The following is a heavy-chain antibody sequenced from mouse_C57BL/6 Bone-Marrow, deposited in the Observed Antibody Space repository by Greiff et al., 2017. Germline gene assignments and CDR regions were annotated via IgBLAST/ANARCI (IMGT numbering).Heavy chain of an antibody. J-gene: IGHJ1*03. D-gene: IGHD4-1*01. CDR2: IDPNSGGT. Sequence: QVQLKQPGAELVKPGASVKLSCKASGYTFTSYWMHWVKQRPGRGLEWIGRIDPNSGGTKYNEKFKSKATLTVDKPSSTAYMQRSSLTSEDSAVYYCARGGVFWAPWYFDVWGTGTTVTVSS. CDR3: ARGGVFWAPWYFDV. CDR1: GYTFTSYW. V-gene: IGHV1-72*01.